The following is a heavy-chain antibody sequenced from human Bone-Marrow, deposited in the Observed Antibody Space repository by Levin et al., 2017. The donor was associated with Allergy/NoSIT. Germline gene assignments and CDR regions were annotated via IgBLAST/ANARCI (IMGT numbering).Heavy chain of an antibody. D-gene: IGHD2-2*01. CDR1: VGSFSGYY. V-gene: IGHV4-34*01. Sequence: PSETLSLTCAVYVGSFSGYYWSWIRQAPGKGLEWVGEINHRGSTSYNPSLKRRVTISVDTSKNQISLMLSSVTAADTAVYYCARKSELLLSAMDVWGQGTTVTVSS. CDR2: INHRGST. J-gene: IGHJ6*02. CDR3: ARKSELLLSAMDV.